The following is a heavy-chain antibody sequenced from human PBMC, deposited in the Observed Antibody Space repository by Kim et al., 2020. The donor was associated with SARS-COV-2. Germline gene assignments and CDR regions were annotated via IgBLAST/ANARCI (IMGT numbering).Heavy chain of an antibody. CDR1: GFTFSSYA. D-gene: IGHD1-26*01. CDR3: ARDSPVGATKGGFDY. V-gene: IGHV3-30*04. J-gene: IGHJ4*01. Sequence: GGSLRLSCAASGFTFSSYAMHWVRQAPGKGLEWVAVISYDGSNKYYADSVKGRFTISRDNSKNTLYLQMNSLRAEDTAVYYCARDSPVGATKGGFDYWG. CDR2: ISYDGSNK.